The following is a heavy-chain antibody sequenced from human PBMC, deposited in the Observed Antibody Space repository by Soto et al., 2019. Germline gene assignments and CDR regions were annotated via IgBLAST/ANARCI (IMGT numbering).Heavy chain of an antibody. Sequence: EVQLVESGGGLVQPGGSLRLSCAASGFTFSSYEMNWVRQAPGKGLEWVSYISSSGSTIYYADSVKGRFTISRDNAKNSLYLQMNSLRAEDTAVYYCARGPIRDGYNSGRVYCGQGTLVTVSS. J-gene: IGHJ4*02. CDR2: ISSSGSTI. V-gene: IGHV3-48*03. CDR1: GFTFSSYE. D-gene: IGHD5-12*01. CDR3: ARGPIRDGYNSGRVY.